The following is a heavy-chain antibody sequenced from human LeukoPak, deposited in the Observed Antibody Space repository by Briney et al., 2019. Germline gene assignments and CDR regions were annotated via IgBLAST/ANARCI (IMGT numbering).Heavy chain of an antibody. CDR1: GYTFTGYY. D-gene: IGHD3-9*01. Sequence: ASVKVSCKASGYTFTGYYMHWVRQAPGQGLEWMGWINPNSGGTNYAQKFQGRVTMTWDTAISTAYMWLSRLRSDATAVYYCSRAPGLTGKLDYSGQGTLVTVSS. CDR3: SRAPGLTGKLDY. J-gene: IGHJ4*02. CDR2: INPNSGGT. V-gene: IGHV1-2*02.